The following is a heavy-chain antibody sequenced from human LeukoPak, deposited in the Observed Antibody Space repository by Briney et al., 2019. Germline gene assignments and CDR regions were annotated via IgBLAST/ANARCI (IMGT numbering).Heavy chain of an antibody. V-gene: IGHV3-11*06. CDR1: GFTFSDYY. J-gene: IGHJ3*02. Sequence: KPGGPLILSCAASGFTFSDYYMSWLRQAPGKGLEGVSYISDSSGYTKDADSVKGRFTISRDNAKKSLYLQMNSLRAEDTAVYYCARDRVGGSYVFDIWGQGTMVTVSS. D-gene: IGHD1-26*01. CDR3: ARDRVGGSYVFDI. CDR2: ISDSSGYT.